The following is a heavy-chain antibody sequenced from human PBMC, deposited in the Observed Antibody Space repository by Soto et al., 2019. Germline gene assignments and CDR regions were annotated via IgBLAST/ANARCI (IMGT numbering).Heavy chain of an antibody. Sequence: QVRLQQWGAGLLKPTETLSLTCAVYGGFVTSGSYYWSWIRQPPGKGLEWSGEMSHSGGTHFNPSLKSRVTISVDTSKNQFTLKMSSVTAADTALYYCARVERGTATTVVDAFDIWGPGTMVTVSS. CDR1: GGFVTSGSYY. CDR3: ARVERGTATTVVDAFDI. J-gene: IGHJ3*02. V-gene: IGHV4-34*01. D-gene: IGHD1-1*01. CDR2: MSHSGGT.